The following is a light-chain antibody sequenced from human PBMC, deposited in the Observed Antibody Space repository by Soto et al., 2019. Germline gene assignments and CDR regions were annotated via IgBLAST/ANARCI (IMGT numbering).Light chain of an antibody. CDR2: LAS. J-gene: IGKJ2*01. Sequence: EIVLTQSPGTLSLSPGERATLSCRASQYVSSSYLAWYQQKPGQAPRLLIYLASSRATGIPDKFSGSGSGTDFTLTISRLEPEDFAVYYCQQYGSSPATFGQGTKLEIK. CDR1: QYVSSSY. V-gene: IGKV3-20*01. CDR3: QQYGSSPAT.